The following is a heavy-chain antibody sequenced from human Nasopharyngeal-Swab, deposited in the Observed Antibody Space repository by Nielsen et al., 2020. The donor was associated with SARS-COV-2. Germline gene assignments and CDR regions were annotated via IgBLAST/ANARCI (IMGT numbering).Heavy chain of an antibody. CDR2: IIPIFGTA. V-gene: IGHV1-69*13. CDR1: GGTFSSYA. J-gene: IGHJ6*02. Sequence: SVKVSCKASGGTFSSYAISWVRQAPGQGLEWMGGIIPIFGTANYAQKFQGRVTITADESTSTAYMELSSLRSEDTAVYYCPRVPAMAEGYYYGMDVWGQGTTVTVSS. D-gene: IGHD5-18*01. CDR3: PRVPAMAEGYYYGMDV.